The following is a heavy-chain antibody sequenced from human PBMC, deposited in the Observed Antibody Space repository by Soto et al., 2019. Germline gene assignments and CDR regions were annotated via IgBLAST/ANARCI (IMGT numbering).Heavy chain of an antibody. CDR3: AKAQYTGISKTLDY. D-gene: IGHD1-26*01. CDR2: ISESGAIT. CDR1: GFTFSSYT. V-gene: IGHV3-23*01. Sequence: EVHLLESGGGLVQPGGSLRLSCVASGFTFSSYTMYWVRQVPGKGLEWVSDISESGAITHYADSVKGRFTISRDDPKSTLYLQMPTLRGDDTAVYYCAKAQYTGISKTLDYWGKGTLVTVST. J-gene: IGHJ4*02.